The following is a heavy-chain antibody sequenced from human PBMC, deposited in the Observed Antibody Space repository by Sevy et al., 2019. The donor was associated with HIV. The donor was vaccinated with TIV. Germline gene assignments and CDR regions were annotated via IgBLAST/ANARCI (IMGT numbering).Heavy chain of an antibody. Sequence: SETLSLTCAVSGGSISSGGYSWSWIRQPPGKGLEWIGYIYHSGSTYYNPSLKSRVTISVDRSKNQFSLKLSSVTAADTAVYYWARGSHADYYGSGAFDYWGQGTLVTVSS. CDR2: IYHSGST. CDR3: ARGSHADYYGSGAFDY. CDR1: GGSISSGGYS. D-gene: IGHD3-10*01. V-gene: IGHV4-30-2*01. J-gene: IGHJ4*02.